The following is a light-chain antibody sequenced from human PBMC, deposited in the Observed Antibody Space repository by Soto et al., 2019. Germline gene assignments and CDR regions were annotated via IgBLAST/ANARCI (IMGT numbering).Light chain of an antibody. J-gene: IGLJ3*02. Sequence: QSVLTQPASVSGSPGQSIAISCTGTSSDVGNYNLVSWYQQHPGKVPKLIIYEVTKRPSGVSDRFSASKSGNTTSLAISRLQADDEADYYCFSKEGGGTSMVFGGGTKVTVL. V-gene: IGLV2-23*02. CDR1: SSDVGNYNL. CDR2: EVT. CDR3: FSKEGGGTSMV.